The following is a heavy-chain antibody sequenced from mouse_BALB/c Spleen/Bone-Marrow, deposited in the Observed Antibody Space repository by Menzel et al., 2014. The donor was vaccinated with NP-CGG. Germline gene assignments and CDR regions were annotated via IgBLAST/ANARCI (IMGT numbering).Heavy chain of an antibody. D-gene: IGHD1-2*01. Sequence: VQLQQSGAELVKPGASVKLSCTASGVNIKDTYMHWVKQRPEQGLEWIGRIDPANGNTKYDPKFQGKATITTDTSSNTAYLQVSSLTSEDTAVYYCASATTATYYAMDYWGQGISVTVSS. V-gene: IGHV14-3*02. CDR1: GVNIKDTY. J-gene: IGHJ4*01. CDR2: IDPANGNT. CDR3: ASATTATYYAMDY.